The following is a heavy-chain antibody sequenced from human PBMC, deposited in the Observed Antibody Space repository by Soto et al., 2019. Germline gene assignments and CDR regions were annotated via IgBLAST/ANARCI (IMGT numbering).Heavy chain of an antibody. V-gene: IGHV4-39*07. Sequence: SETLSLTCTVSGGSISSSSYYWGWIRQPPGKGLEWIGSIYYSGSTYYNPSIKSRVTISVDTSKNQFSLKLSSVTAADTAVYYCARDRAGRANWFDPWGQGTLVTVSS. D-gene: IGHD6-13*01. CDR1: GGSISSSSYY. CDR3: ARDRAGRANWFDP. J-gene: IGHJ5*02. CDR2: IYYSGST.